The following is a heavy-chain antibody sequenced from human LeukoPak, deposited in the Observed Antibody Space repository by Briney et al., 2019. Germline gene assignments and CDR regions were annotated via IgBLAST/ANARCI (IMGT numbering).Heavy chain of an antibody. D-gene: IGHD2-2*01. CDR1: GFTFSSYA. J-gene: IGHJ4*02. CDR3: VGGTYYFDY. CDR2: ISYAGSNK. V-gene: IGHV3-30*03. Sequence: PGGSLRLSCAASGFTFSSYAMSWVRQAPGKGLEWVALISYAGSNKYYADSVKGRFTISRDNSKNTLYLQMNSLRAEDTAVYYCVGGTYYFDYWGQGTLVTVSS.